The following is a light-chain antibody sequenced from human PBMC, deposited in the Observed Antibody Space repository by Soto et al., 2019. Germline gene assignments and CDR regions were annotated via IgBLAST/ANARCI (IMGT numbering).Light chain of an antibody. J-gene: IGLJ1*01. CDR3: AAWDDSLSGYV. CDR2: DVT. V-gene: IGLV2-11*01. Sequence: QSVLTQPRSVSGSPGQSVTISCTGTNSDIGNYIYVSWYQVHPGKAPKLIIYDVTKRPSGVPDRFSGSKSGTSASLAISGLRSEDEADYYCAAWDDSLSGYVFGTGTKLTVL. CDR1: NSDIGNYIY.